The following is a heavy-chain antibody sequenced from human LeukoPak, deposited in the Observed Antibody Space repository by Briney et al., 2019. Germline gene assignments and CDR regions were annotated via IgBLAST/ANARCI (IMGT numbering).Heavy chain of an antibody. CDR2: IATGGAT. J-gene: IGHJ4*02. CDR1: GFTFSNYA. D-gene: IGHD5-18*01. Sequence: GGSLRLSCAASGFTFSNYAMNWVRQAPGKGLEWVSLIATGGATHYADSVRGRFTISRDNAKNSLYLQMNSLRDEDTAVYYCARERGYNYGYSDYWGQGTLVTVSS. V-gene: IGHV3-23*01. CDR3: ARERGYNYGYSDY.